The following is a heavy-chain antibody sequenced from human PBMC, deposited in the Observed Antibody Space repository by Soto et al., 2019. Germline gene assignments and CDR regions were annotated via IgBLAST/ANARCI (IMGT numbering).Heavy chain of an antibody. V-gene: IGHV4-61*08. J-gene: IGHJ3*02. CDR2: IYYSGGT. Sequence: PSETLSLTCTVSGAALSSGGYFYTWVRQPPGKGLEWLGYIYYSGGTNYNPSLKSRVTISPDKSKSQFSLKLSSVTAADTAVYYCARFYRGYCSSTSCYSEDAFDIWGQGTMVTISS. D-gene: IGHD2-2*01. CDR3: ARFYRGYCSSTSCYSEDAFDI. CDR1: GAALSSGGYF.